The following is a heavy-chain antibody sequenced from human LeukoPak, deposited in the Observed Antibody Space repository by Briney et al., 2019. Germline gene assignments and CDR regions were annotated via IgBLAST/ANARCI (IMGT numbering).Heavy chain of an antibody. CDR3: ARDFWYCSSTSCYTWFDP. J-gene: IGHJ5*02. CDR2: IYYSGST. V-gene: IGHV4-59*01. Sequence: SETLSLTCTVSGGSISSYYWSWIRQPPGKGLEWIGYIYYSGSTNYNPSLKSRVTISVDTSKNQFSLKLSSVTAADTAVYYCARDFWYCSSTSCYTWFDPWGQGTLVTVSS. CDR1: GGSISSYY. D-gene: IGHD2-2*02.